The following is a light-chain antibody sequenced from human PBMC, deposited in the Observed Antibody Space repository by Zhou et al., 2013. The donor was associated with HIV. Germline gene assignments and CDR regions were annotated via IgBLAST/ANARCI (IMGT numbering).Light chain of an antibody. CDR1: QSISSY. CDR2: GAS. CDR3: QQYDDFPIT. Sequence: DIQMTQSPSSLSASVGDRVTITCRASQSISSYLNWYQQKPGKAPKVLIYGASSLQSGVPSRFSGSGSGTRFTFTITSLQPEDIGTYYCQQYDDFPITFGPGTTVDV. V-gene: IGKV1-33*01. J-gene: IGKJ3*01.